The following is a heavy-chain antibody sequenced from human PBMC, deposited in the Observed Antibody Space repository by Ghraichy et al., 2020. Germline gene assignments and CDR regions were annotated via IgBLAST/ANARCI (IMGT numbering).Heavy chain of an antibody. CDR1: GGSISSGGYY. D-gene: IGHD6-13*01. CDR3: ARGRAAAGTARYYYYMDV. V-gene: IGHV4-31*03. Sequence: SETLSLTCTVSGGSISSGGYYWSWIRQHPGKGLEWIGYIYYSGSTYYNPSLKSRVTISVDTSKNQFSLKLSSVTAADTAVYYCARGRAAAGTARYYYYMDVWGKGTTVTVSS. J-gene: IGHJ6*03. CDR2: IYYSGST.